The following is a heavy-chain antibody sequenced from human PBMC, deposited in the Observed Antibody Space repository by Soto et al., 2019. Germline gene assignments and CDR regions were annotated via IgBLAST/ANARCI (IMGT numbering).Heavy chain of an antibody. CDR1: GFTFTSSA. CDR3: EAASIAARRGGIDY. J-gene: IGHJ4*02. Sequence: QMQLVQSGPEVKKPGTSVKVSCKASGFTFTSSAVQWVRQARGQRLEWIGWIVVGSGNTNYAQKFQERVTITREMSTSTAYMELSSRRCEDTAVYYCEAASIAARRGGIDYWGQGNLVTVSS. V-gene: IGHV1-58*01. CDR2: IVVGSGNT. D-gene: IGHD6-6*01.